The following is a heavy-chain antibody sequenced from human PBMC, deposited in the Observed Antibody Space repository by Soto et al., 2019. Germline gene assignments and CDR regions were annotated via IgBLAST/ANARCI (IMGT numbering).Heavy chain of an antibody. Sequence: SETLSLTCAVYGGSFSGYYCSWIRQPPGKGLEWIGEINHSGSTNYNPSLKSRVTISVDTSKNQFSLKLSSVTAADTAVYYCARGFFTDMYYFDYWGQGTLVTVS. J-gene: IGHJ4*02. CDR2: INHSGST. CDR1: GGSFSGYY. V-gene: IGHV4-34*01. D-gene: IGHD2-15*01. CDR3: ARGFFTDMYYFDY.